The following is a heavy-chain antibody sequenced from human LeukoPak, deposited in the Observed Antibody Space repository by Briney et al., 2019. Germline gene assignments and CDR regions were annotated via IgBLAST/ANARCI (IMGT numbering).Heavy chain of an antibody. CDR2: IYTSGSS. J-gene: IGHJ4*02. V-gene: IGHV4-59*10. Sequence: SETLSLTCAVYGGSFSGYYWSWIRQPPGKGLEWIARIYTSGSSNYNPSLRSRVTISLDTSKSQFSLRLSSVTAADTAIYYCARVSYDILTGYYPDYWGQGTLVTVSS. CDR1: GGSFSGYY. CDR3: ARVSYDILTGYYPDY. D-gene: IGHD3-9*01.